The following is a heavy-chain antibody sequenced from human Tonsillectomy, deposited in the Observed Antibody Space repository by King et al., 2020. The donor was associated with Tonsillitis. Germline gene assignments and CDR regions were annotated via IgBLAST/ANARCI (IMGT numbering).Heavy chain of an antibody. CDR2: IYPGDSDT. J-gene: IGHJ4*02. CDR3: ARLMVLRGVKYLDY. Sequence: QLVQSGAEVKKPGASLKISCQGFGYSFTSYWIGWVRQMPGKGLECMGFIYPGDSDTRYSPSFQGQVTISADKSISTAYLQWSSLKASDTAMYYCARLMVLRGVKYLDYWGQGTLVTVSS. CDR1: GYSFTSYW. D-gene: IGHD3-10*01. V-gene: IGHV5-51*01.